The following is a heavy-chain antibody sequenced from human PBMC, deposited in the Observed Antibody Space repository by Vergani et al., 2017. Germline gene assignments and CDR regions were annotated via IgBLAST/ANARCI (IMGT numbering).Heavy chain of an antibody. CDR1: GFTFSDHY. J-gene: IGHJ6*02. Sequence: QVQLVESGGGLVKPVGSLRLSCAASGFTFSDHYMSWVRQAPGTGLEWISYMSSGDSIYYADSVKGRFTVSRDNNKNSLYLQMNSLRAEDTAVYYCARDSPLVVPAAICYYYYGMDVWGQGTTVTVSS. D-gene: IGHD2-2*01. V-gene: IGHV3-11*04. CDR3: ARDSPLVVPAAICYYYYGMDV. CDR2: MSSGDSI.